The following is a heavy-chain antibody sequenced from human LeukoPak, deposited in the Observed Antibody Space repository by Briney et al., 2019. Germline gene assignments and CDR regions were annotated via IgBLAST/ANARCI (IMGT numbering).Heavy chain of an antibody. Sequence: PSETLSLTCTVSGGSISSSSYYWGWIRQPPGKGLEWIGSIYYSGSTYYNPSLKSRVTISVDTSKNQFSLKLSSVTAADTAVYYCVRHVMRIAARRNHFDYWGQGTLVTVSS. CDR2: IYYSGST. V-gene: IGHV4-39*01. D-gene: IGHD6-6*01. J-gene: IGHJ4*02. CDR1: GGSISSSSYY. CDR3: VRHVMRIAARRNHFDY.